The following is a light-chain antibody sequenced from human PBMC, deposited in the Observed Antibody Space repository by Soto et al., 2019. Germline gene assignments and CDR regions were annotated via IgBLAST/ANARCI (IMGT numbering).Light chain of an antibody. CDR2: EVT. V-gene: IGLV2-8*01. J-gene: IGLJ1*01. CDR1: SSDVGDNY. Sequence: QSALAQPPSASGSPGQSVTSSCTGTSSDVGDNYVSWYQQHLCNAPKLIIYEVTLRPSGVPDRFSGSKSGNTASLTVSGLQADDEADYYCSAYAGSNTFVFGTGTKLTV. CDR3: SAYAGSNTFV.